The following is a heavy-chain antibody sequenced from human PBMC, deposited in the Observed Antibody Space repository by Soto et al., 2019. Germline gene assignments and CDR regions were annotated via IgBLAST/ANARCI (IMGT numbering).Heavy chain of an antibody. J-gene: IGHJ3*02. CDR1: GGSISSGGYY. V-gene: IGHV4-31*03. D-gene: IGHD6-13*01. CDR2: IYYRGST. CDR3: ARELPGIAAAGNAFDI. Sequence: QVQLQESGPGLVKPSQTLSLTCTVSGGSISSGGYYWSWIRQHPGKGLEWIGYIYYRGSTYYNPSLMGRVTISVDTSKNQFSLKLSSVTAADTAVYYCARELPGIAAAGNAFDIWGQGTMVTVSS.